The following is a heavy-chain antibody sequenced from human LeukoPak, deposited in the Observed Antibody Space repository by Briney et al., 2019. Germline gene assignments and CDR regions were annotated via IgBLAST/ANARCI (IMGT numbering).Heavy chain of an antibody. Sequence: PGRSLRLSCAASGFTFSSYGMHWVRQAPGKGLEWVAVISYDGSNKYYKDAVKGRFTISRDNSKNTLYLQMNSLRAEDTAVYYCARDKLLEYGNWFDPWGQGTLVSVSS. V-gene: IGHV3-30*19. CDR1: GFTFSSYG. D-gene: IGHD3-10*01. CDR2: ISYDGSNK. J-gene: IGHJ5*02. CDR3: ARDKLLEYGNWFDP.